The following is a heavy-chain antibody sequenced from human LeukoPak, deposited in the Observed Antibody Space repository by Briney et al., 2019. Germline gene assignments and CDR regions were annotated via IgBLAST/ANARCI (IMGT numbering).Heavy chain of an antibody. V-gene: IGHV3-30*18. CDR3: AKDFGSNSGSFDY. J-gene: IGHJ4*02. CDR2: ISYNGADK. D-gene: IGHD3-22*01. CDR1: GFTFRNYG. Sequence: QPGGSLRLSCEGSGFTFRNYGMHWVRQAPGKGLEWVAFISYNGADKHYADSVKGRFTISRDNSKNTLYLQMNSLRPEDTAVSYCAKDFGSNSGSFDYWGQGTLVSVSS.